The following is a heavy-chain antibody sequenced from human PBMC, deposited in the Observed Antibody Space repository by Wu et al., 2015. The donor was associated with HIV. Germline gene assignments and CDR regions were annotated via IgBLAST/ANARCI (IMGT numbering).Heavy chain of an antibody. CDR2: IIPNSGGT. J-gene: IGHJ4*02. D-gene: IGHD1-26*01. CDR3: ARGEWELLYLDY. Sequence: QVQLVQSGAEVKKPGSSVKVSCKASGGTFSSYAISWVRQAPGQGLEWMGRIIPNSGGTNYAQKFQGRVTMTRDTSISTAYMELSRLRSDDTAVYYCARGEWELLYLDYWGQGTLVTVSS. CDR1: GGTFSSYA. V-gene: IGHV1-2*02.